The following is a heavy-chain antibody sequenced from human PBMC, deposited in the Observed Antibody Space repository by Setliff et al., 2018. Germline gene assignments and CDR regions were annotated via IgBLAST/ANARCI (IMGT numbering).Heavy chain of an antibody. CDR1: TFSSYA. CDR2: ISGSGGST. V-gene: IGHV3-23*01. D-gene: IGHD3-3*01. J-gene: IGHJ6*02. CDR3: AKVNNRFWSGYYPYYYGMDV. Sequence: TFSSYAMSWVRQAPGKGLEWVSAISGSGGSTYYADSVKGRFTISRDNSKNTLYLQMNSLRAEDTAVYYCAKVNNRFWSGYYPYYYGMDVWGQGTTVTVSS.